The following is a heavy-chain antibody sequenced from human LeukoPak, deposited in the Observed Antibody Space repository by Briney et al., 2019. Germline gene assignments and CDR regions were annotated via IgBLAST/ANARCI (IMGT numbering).Heavy chain of an antibody. CDR2: ISGSGGST. J-gene: IGHJ4*02. CDR3: AKGRSSGYYYSPFDY. Sequence: PGGSLRLSCAASGFTFSSYAMSWVRQAPAKGLEWVSAISGSGGSTYYADSVKGRFTISRDNSKNTLYLQMSSLRAEDTALYYCAKGRSSGYYYSPFDYGGQETLVTVSS. CDR1: GFTFSSYA. V-gene: IGHV3-23*01. D-gene: IGHD3-22*01.